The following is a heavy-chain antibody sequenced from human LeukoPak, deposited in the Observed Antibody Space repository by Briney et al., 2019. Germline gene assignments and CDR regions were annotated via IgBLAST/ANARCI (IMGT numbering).Heavy chain of an antibody. D-gene: IGHD1-1*01. V-gene: IGHV3-33*04. Sequence: GGSLRLSCAASGFTFSSYWMSWVRQAPGKGLEWVAVILYDGSNKFYVDSVKGRFSISRDNSKNTLYLQMNSLRAEDTAVYYCARALDAPYMDVWGKGTTVTVSS. CDR2: ILYDGSNK. J-gene: IGHJ6*03. CDR3: ARALDAPYMDV. CDR1: GFTFSSYW.